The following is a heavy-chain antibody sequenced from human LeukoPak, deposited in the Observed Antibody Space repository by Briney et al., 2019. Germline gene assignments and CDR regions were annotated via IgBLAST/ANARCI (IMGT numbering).Heavy chain of an antibody. CDR1: GGTFSSYA. D-gene: IGHD5-18*01. J-gene: IGHJ6*02. Sequence: SVKVSCKASGGTFSSYAISWVRQAPRQGLEWMGRIIPILGIANYAQKFQGRVTITADKSTSTAYMELSSLRSEDTAVYYCARGDTAMESPTRWYYGMDVWGQGTTVTVSS. CDR2: IIPILGIA. CDR3: ARGDTAMESPTRWYYGMDV. V-gene: IGHV1-69*04.